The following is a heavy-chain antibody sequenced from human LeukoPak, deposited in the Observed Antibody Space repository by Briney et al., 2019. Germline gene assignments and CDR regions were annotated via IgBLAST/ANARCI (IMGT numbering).Heavy chain of an antibody. D-gene: IGHD1-26*01. CDR1: GYRFSSYW. J-gene: IGHJ4*02. Sequence: GESLEISCQGPGYRFSSYWIGWVRQVPGQGLGWVGIIFPGDSDTKYSPSSRGHVSTSADKTTSTAYLQRCSLKASATAMYYSARRSDSASYYDYWGQGTLVTVSS. CDR2: IFPGDSDT. V-gene: IGHV5-51*01. CDR3: ARRSDSASYYDY.